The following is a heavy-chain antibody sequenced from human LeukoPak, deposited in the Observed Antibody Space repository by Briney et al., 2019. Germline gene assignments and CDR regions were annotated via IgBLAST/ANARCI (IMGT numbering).Heavy chain of an antibody. CDR3: ARGINPLTTVVNDY. Sequence: VASVKVSCKASGGTFSSYAINWVRQATGQGLEWMGWMNPNSGNTGYAQKFQGRVTMTRNTSISTAYMELSSLRSEDTAVYYCARGINPLTTVVNDYWGQGTLVTVSS. D-gene: IGHD4-23*01. CDR1: GGTFSSYA. J-gene: IGHJ4*02. CDR2: MNPNSGNT. V-gene: IGHV1-8*02.